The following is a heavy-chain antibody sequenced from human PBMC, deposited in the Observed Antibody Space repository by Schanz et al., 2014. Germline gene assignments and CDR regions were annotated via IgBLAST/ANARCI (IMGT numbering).Heavy chain of an antibody. CDR1: GYTFTDYP. J-gene: IGHJ4*02. D-gene: IGHD6-6*01. CDR3: ARDQSPYTNSSDVRYFDY. Sequence: QVQLVQSGAEVKKPGASVKVSCKTSGYTFTDYPINWVRQVPGRRLEWMGWINTASGNTRYSEAFQGRVTMTRDTSATTAYMELRSLRSDDTAVYYCARDQSPYTNSSDVRYFDYWGQGSLVTVSS. CDR2: INTASGNT. V-gene: IGHV1-3*04.